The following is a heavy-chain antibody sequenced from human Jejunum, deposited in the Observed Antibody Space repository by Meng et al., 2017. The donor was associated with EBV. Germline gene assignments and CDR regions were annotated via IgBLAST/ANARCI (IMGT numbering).Heavy chain of an antibody. J-gene: IGHJ4*02. D-gene: IGHD3-16*01. V-gene: IGHV3-30-3*01. Sequence: GQLVESGGGLVKPGGSLRLSCVASGFTFSGHAMQWVRQAPGKGLKWVALISNDGNNKYYADSVKGRFTISRDNSKNTLYLQMNSLRVDDTALYYCTREWGADYWGQGTLVTVSS. CDR2: ISNDGNNK. CDR3: TREWGADY. CDR1: GFTFSGHA.